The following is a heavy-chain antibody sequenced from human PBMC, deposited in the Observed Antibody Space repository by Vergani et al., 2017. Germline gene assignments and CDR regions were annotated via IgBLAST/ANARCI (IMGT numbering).Heavy chain of an antibody. V-gene: IGHV4-39*01. CDR2: IYDSRNN. D-gene: IGHD6-6*01. CDR1: GMSISNNNYY. CDR3: AGHLRQLARNDVFDI. J-gene: IGHJ3*02. Sequence: QLQLQESGPRLVKPSETLSLTCSLSGMSISNNNYYWGWIRQPPGKGLEWIGNIYDSRNNNYSPSLKSRVSISIDTSKNQFTLNLTSVTASDTAVYYCAGHLRQLARNDVFDIWGHGILVTVSS.